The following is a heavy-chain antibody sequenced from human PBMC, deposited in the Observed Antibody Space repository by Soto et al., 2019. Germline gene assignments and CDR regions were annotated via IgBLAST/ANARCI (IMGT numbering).Heavy chain of an antibody. CDR3: AKRQYCSGGSCHNLRSAVYYGMDV. Sequence: GGSLRLSCAASGFTFSSYAMSWVRQAPGKGLEWVSAISGSGGSTYYADSVKGRFTISRDNSKNTLYLQMNSLRAEDTAVYYCAKRQYCSGGSCHNLRSAVYYGMDVWGQGTTVTVSS. CDR1: GFTFSSYA. CDR2: ISGSGGST. J-gene: IGHJ6*02. D-gene: IGHD2-15*01. V-gene: IGHV3-23*01.